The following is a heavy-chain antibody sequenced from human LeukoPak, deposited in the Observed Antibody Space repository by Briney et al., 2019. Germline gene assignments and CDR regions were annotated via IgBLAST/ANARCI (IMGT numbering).Heavy chain of an antibody. CDR1: GYSISSGYY. V-gene: IGHV4-38-2*02. Sequence: SETLSLTCTVSGYSISSGYYWGWIRQPPGKGLEWIGSIYHSGSTYYNPSLKSRVTISVDTSKNQFSLKLSSVAAADTAVYFCARGRMVVTSWFDPWGQGTLVTVSS. J-gene: IGHJ5*02. CDR3: ARGRMVVTSWFDP. D-gene: IGHD2-15*01. CDR2: IYHSGST.